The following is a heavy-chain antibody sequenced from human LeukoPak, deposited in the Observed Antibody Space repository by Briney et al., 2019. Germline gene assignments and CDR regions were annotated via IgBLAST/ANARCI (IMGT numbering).Heavy chain of an antibody. CDR3: ARGRFGKLLY. CDR2: INHSGST. J-gene: IGHJ4*02. V-gene: IGHV4-34*01. CDR1: GGSFSGCY. D-gene: IGHD3-10*01. Sequence: SETLSLTCAVYGGSFSGCYWSWIRQPPGKGLEWIGEINHSGSTNYNPSLKSRVTISVDTSKNQFPLKLSSVTAADTAVYYCARGRFGKLLYWGQGTLVTVSS.